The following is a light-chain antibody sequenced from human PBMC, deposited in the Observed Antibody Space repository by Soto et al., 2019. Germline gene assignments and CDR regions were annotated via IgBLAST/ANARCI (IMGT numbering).Light chain of an antibody. CDR3: KSYAGSNTYV. V-gene: IGLV2-8*01. J-gene: IGLJ1*01. Sequence: QSVLTQPPSASGSPGQSVTISCNGTKNDIGVYDFVSWYQHHPGKAPRLIIYEVVQRPSGVPDRFSGSKSGNTASLTVSGLQAADEADYFCKSYAGSNTYVFGSGTKVTV. CDR2: EVV. CDR1: KNDIGVYDF.